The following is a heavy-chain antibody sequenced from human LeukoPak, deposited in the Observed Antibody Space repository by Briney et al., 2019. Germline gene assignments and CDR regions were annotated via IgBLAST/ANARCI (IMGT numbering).Heavy chain of an antibody. D-gene: IGHD2-21*02. Sequence: ASVKVSCKASGYTFTNYYIHWVRQAPGQGLEWMGRINPNTGATKYAQKFQGRVSMIRDRSISTAFMDLSRLRYDDTAVYYCARDVVVTAVYFDYWGQGTLVTVSS. CDR1: GYTFTNYY. CDR3: ARDVVVTAVYFDY. CDR2: INPNTGAT. J-gene: IGHJ4*02. V-gene: IGHV1-2*06.